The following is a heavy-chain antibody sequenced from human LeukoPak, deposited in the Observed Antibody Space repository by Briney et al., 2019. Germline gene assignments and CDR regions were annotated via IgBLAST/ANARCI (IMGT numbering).Heavy chain of an antibody. CDR1: GGSISSGGYY. V-gene: IGHV4-61*08. CDR2: IYYSGST. D-gene: IGHD3-10*01. Sequence: PSETLSLTCTVSGGSISSGGYYWSWIRQDPGKGLEWIGYIYYSGSTYYNPSLKSRVSISVDTSKNQFSLNLSSVTAADTAVYYCARARSYLMGHDAFDIWGQGTMVTVSS. J-gene: IGHJ3*02. CDR3: ARARSYLMGHDAFDI.